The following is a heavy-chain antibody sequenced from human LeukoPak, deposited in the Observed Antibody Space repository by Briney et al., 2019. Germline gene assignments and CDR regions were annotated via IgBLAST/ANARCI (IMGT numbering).Heavy chain of an antibody. J-gene: IGHJ5*02. CDR2: IYYSGST. V-gene: IGHV4-39*07. CDR1: GGPISGSSYF. Sequence: SETLSLTCTVSGGPISGSSYFWGWIRQPPGKGLEWIGSIYYSGSTYYNPSLKSRVTISVDTSKNQFSLKLSSVTAADTAVYYCARGRRGWPGWFDPWGQGTLVTVSS. D-gene: IGHD6-19*01. CDR3: ARGRRGWPGWFDP.